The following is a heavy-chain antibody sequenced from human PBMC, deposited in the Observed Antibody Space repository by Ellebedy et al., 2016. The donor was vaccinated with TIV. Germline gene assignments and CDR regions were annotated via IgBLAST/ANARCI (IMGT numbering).Heavy chain of an antibody. D-gene: IGHD3-10*01. CDR1: GYTFTDYW. J-gene: IGHJ5*02. CDR2: IDPSDSFT. CDR3: ARLIRGSGTFYDIADT. Sequence: GESLKISCKASGYTFTDYWISWVRQMPGKGLEWMGRIDPSDSFTNYGPSFQGHVPISVDKSINTAYVRLSSLRASDTALYYCARLIRGSGTFYDIADTWGQGTLVTVSS. V-gene: IGHV5-10-1*01.